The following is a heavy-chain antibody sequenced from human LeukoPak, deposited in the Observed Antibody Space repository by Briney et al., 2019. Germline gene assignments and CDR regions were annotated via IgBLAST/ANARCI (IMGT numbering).Heavy chain of an antibody. D-gene: IGHD5-18*01. V-gene: IGHV4-31*03. Sequence: SQTLSLTCTVSGGSISSGGYYWSWIRQHPGKGLEGIGYIYYSGSTYDNPSLKSRVTISVDTSKNQFSLKLSSVTAADTAVYYCARTGSYGLPRDYWGQGTLVTVSS. CDR3: ARTGSYGLPRDY. CDR2: IYYSGST. CDR1: GGSISSGGYY. J-gene: IGHJ4*02.